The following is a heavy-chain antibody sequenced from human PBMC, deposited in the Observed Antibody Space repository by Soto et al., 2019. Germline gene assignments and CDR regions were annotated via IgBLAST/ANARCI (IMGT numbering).Heavy chain of an antibody. Sequence: QVQLQESGPGLVKPSETLSLTCTVSGGSISSYYWSWIRQPPGKGLEWIGYIYYSGSTNYNPSLKRRVTISVDTSKNQFSLKLSSVTAADTAVYYCAREGSGSGAFDIWGQGTMVTVSS. CDR2: IYYSGST. CDR3: AREGSGSGAFDI. CDR1: GGSISSYY. V-gene: IGHV4-59*01. D-gene: IGHD1-26*01. J-gene: IGHJ3*02.